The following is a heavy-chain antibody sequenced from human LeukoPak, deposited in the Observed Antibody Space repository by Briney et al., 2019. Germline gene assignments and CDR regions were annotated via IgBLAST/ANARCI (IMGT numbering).Heavy chain of an antibody. CDR2: MRQDGNEN. J-gene: IGHJ4*02. V-gene: IGHV3-7*01. CDR3: ATHSGWRFDY. Sequence: GGSLRLSCAVSGVTFTDYDMGWVRQAPGKGLEWVANMRQDGNENYYVDSVKGRFTISRDNAKSSLYLQMNSLRAEDTAVYYCATHSGWRFDYWGQGTLVTVSS. CDR1: GVTFTDYD. D-gene: IGHD6-19*01.